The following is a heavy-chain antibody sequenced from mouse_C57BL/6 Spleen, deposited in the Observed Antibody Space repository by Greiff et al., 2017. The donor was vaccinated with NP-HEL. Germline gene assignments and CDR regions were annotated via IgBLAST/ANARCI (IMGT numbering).Heavy chain of an antibody. CDR2: IDPSDSET. D-gene: IGHD1-1*01. Sequence: QVQLQQPGAELVRPGSSVKLSCKASGYTFTRYWMHWVKQRPIQGLEWIGNIDPSDSETHYNQKFKDKATLTVDKSSSTAYMQLSSLTSDDSAVYYCARLVANYAMDYWGQGTSVTVSS. CDR1: GYTFTRYW. J-gene: IGHJ4*01. V-gene: IGHV1-52*01. CDR3: ARLVANYAMDY.